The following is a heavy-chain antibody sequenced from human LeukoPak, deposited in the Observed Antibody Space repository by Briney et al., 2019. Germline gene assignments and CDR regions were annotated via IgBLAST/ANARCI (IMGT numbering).Heavy chain of an antibody. D-gene: IGHD6-13*01. Sequence: PGGSLRLSCAASGFTLDSYAMSWVRQAPGKGLEWVSAVSRLGGTTYYADSAKGRFTISRDNSNNTVYLQMNSLRVGDTALYYCVKHVGSRWSNNRFDPWGQGTLVTVS. V-gene: IGHV3-23*01. J-gene: IGHJ5*02. CDR2: VSRLGGTT. CDR3: VKHVGSRWSNNRFDP. CDR1: GFTLDSYA.